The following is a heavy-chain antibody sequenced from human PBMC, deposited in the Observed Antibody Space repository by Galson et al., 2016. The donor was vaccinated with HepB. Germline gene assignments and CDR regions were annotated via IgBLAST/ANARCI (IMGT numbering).Heavy chain of an antibody. CDR1: GFIFNSHA. J-gene: IGHJ4*02. D-gene: IGHD3-10*01. Sequence: SLRLLCAGSGFIFNSHAMSWVRQAPGKGLELVSAISDIGANTYHADFVKGRFTISRDNSKNTMYLQMNSLRVEDTAVYYCAARYGEFLMVFDYWGQGTLVTVSS. CDR2: ISDIGANT. V-gene: IGHV3-23*01. CDR3: AARYGEFLMVFDY.